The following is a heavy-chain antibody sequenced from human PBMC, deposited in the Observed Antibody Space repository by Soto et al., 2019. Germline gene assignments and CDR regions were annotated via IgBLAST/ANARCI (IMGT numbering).Heavy chain of an antibody. CDR2: IYHSGST. CDR1: GYSISSGYY. V-gene: IGHV4-38-2*01. J-gene: IGHJ3*02. Sequence: LSLTCAVSGYSISSGYYWGWIRQTPGKGLEWIASIYHSGSTYYNPSLKSRVTISVDTSKNQFSLKLTSVTAADTAVYYCANSGSSYGFDIWGQGTMVTVSS. D-gene: IGHD6-6*01. CDR3: ANSGSSYGFDI.